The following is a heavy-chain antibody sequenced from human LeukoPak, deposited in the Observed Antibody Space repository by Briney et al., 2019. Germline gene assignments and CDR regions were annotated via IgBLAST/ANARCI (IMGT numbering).Heavy chain of an antibody. V-gene: IGHV3-33*01. CDR2: IWYDGSNK. D-gene: IGHD6-13*01. Sequence: PGRSLRLSCAASGFTFSSYGMHWVRQAPGKGLEWVAVIWYDGSNKYYAGSVKGRFTISRDNSKNMLYLQMNSLRAEDTAVYYCAREIGPEYSSSWYRDAFDIWGQGTMVTVSS. J-gene: IGHJ3*02. CDR3: AREIGPEYSSSWYRDAFDI. CDR1: GFTFSSYG.